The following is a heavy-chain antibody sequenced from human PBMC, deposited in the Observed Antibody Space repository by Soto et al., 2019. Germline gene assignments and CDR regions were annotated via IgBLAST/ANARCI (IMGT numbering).Heavy chain of an antibody. CDR1: GDTSDSFS. Sequence: QGQLVQSGAEVKKPGSSVRVSCKASGDTSDSFSISWVRQAPGQGLEWMGGIIPMFGTGNYAQKFQGRLTITADESTGTSYMDLKSLRSEDTAVYFCARENRDDSSGWYSSSDWFDPWGQGTLVTVSS. CDR2: IIPMFGTG. D-gene: IGHD6-19*01. V-gene: IGHV1-69*01. J-gene: IGHJ5*02. CDR3: ARENRDDSSGWYSSSDWFDP.